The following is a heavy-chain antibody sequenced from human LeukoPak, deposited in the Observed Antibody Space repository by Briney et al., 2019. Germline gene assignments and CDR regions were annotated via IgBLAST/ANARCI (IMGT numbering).Heavy chain of an antibody. J-gene: IGHJ3*02. CDR1: GFTFSTYA. V-gene: IGHV3-33*01. D-gene: IGHD6-19*01. Sequence: GGSLRLSCAASGFTFSTYAMHWVRQAPGKGLEWVAVIWYDGSDKYYADSVKGRFTISRDNSKNTLYLQTNSLSAEDTAVYYCARGVYRSGWADDAFDIWGRGTMVSVSS. CDR3: ARGVYRSGWADDAFDI. CDR2: IWYDGSDK.